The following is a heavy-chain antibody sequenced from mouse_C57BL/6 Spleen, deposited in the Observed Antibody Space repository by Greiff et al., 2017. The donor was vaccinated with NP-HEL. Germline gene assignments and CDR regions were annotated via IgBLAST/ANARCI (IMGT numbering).Heavy chain of an antibody. CDR3: ARIYYYGSSSWFAY. V-gene: IGHV5-4*01. CDR2: ISDGGSYT. J-gene: IGHJ3*01. D-gene: IGHD1-1*01. CDR1: GFTFSSYA. Sequence: EVHLVESGGGLVKPGGSLKLSCAASGFTFSSYAMSWVRQTPEKRLEWVATISDGGSYTYYPDNVKGRFTISRDNAKNNLYLQMSHLKSEDTAMYYCARIYYYGSSSWFAYWGQGTLVTVSA.